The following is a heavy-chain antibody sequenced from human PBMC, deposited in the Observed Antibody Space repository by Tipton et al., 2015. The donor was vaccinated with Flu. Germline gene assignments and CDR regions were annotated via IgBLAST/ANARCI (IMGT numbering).Heavy chain of an antibody. CDR2: ISSSSSYI. Sequence: SLRLSCAASGFTFSSYSMNWVRQAPGKGLEWVSSISSSSSYIYYADSVKGRFTISRDNAKNSLYLQMNSLRAEDTAVYYCARGVGFWSGYFDYWGQGTLVTVSS. V-gene: IGHV3-21*01. CDR1: GFTFSSYS. J-gene: IGHJ4*02. D-gene: IGHD3-3*01. CDR3: ARGVGFWSGYFDY.